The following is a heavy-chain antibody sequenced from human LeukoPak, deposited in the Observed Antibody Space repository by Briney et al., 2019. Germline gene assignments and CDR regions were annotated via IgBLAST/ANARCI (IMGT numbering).Heavy chain of an antibody. CDR2: IYPGDSDT. J-gene: IGHJ6*02. V-gene: IGHV5-51*01. CDR1: GYSFTSYW. Sequence: GESLKISCKGSGYSFTSYWIGWVRQVPGKGLEWMGIIYPGDSDTRYSPSFQGQVTISADKSISTAYLQWSSLKASDTAMYYCARLSYDFWSGYPYGMDVWGQGTTVTVSS. CDR3: ARLSYDFWSGYPYGMDV. D-gene: IGHD3-3*01.